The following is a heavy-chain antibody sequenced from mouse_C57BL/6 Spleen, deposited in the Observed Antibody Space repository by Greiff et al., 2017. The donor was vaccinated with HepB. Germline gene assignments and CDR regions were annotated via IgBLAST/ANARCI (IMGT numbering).Heavy chain of an antibody. V-gene: IGHV1-54*01. Sequence: QVHVKQSGAELVRPGTSVKVSCKASGYAFTNYLIEWVKQRPGQGLEWIGVINPGSGGTNYNEKFKGKATLTADKSSSTAYMQLSSLTSEDSAVYFCARRYGSTSAWFAYWGQGTLVTVSA. CDR1: GYAFTNYL. J-gene: IGHJ3*01. CDR2: INPGSGGT. D-gene: IGHD1-1*01. CDR3: ARRYGSTSAWFAY.